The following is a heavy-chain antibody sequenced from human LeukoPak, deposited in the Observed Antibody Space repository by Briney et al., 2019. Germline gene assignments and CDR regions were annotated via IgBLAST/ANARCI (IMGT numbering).Heavy chain of an antibody. CDR2: LSYDGSTQ. CDR3: ARGHSSGWRISTRPLDY. V-gene: IGHV3-30*03. D-gene: IGHD6-19*01. J-gene: IGHJ4*02. Sequence: GGSLRLSCAASGFRFSSYGMHWVRQTPGKGLEWVAFLSYDGSTQYYADSMKGRFAISRDNAKNSLYLQMNSLRAEDTAVYYCARGHSSGWRISTRPLDYWGQGTLVTVSS. CDR1: GFRFSSYG.